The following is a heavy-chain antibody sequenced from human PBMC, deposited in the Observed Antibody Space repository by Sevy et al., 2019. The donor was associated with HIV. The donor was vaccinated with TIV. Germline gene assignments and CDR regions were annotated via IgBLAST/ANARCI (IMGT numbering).Heavy chain of an antibody. CDR1: GYTFTGYY. J-gene: IGHJ3*02. Sequence: ASVKVSCKASGYTFTGYYMHWVRQAPGQGLEWMGWINPNSGGTNYAQKFQGMVTMTRDTSISTAYMELSRLRSDDTAVYYCARGPVGETGTTLGWIWGQGTMVTVSS. V-gene: IGHV1-2*02. D-gene: IGHD1-7*01. CDR2: INPNSGGT. CDR3: ARGPVGETGTTLGWI.